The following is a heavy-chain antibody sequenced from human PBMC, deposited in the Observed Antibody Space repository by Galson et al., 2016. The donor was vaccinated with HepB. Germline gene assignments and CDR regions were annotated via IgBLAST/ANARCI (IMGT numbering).Heavy chain of an antibody. Sequence: SLRLSCAASGFSFDAYAMHWVRQAPDKGLEWVALISYDGSNKYYADSVQGRFTISRDNSKNMLYLQMDGLRSEDTAVYYCVRGGGSPGHRYFDLWGRGTLVPVSA. D-gene: IGHD3-16*01. J-gene: IGHJ2*01. CDR2: ISYDGSNK. CDR1: GFSFDAYA. CDR3: VRGGGSPGHRYFDL. V-gene: IGHV3-30*04.